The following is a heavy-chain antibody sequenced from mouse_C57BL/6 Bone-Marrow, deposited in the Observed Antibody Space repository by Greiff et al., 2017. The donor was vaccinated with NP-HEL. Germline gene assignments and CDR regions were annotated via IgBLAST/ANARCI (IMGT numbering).Heavy chain of an antibody. CDR1: GYTFTGYW. V-gene: IGHV1-9*01. D-gene: IGHD2-4*01. Sequence: VQLQQSGAELMKPWASVKLSCKATGYTFTGYWLAWVKQSPGHGLEWIGELLPGSGRTNYNETFKGKATFTADTSSNTAYMQLSSLTTEDSAIYYCAREPDDYHVGFAYWGQGTLVTVSA. J-gene: IGHJ3*01. CDR3: AREPDDYHVGFAY. CDR2: LLPGSGRT.